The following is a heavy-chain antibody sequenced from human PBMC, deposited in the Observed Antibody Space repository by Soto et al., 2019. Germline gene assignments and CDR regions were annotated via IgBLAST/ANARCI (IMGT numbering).Heavy chain of an antibody. V-gene: IGHV1-18*01. CDR2: ISAYNGNT. D-gene: IGHD2-15*01. CDR1: GYTFTSYG. CDR3: ARDAGDIVVVVAATYFDY. Sequence: ASLNVSCNASGYTFTSYGISWVLQAPGQGLEWMGWISAYNGNTNYAQKLQGRVTMTTDTSTSTAYMELRSLRSDDTAVYYCARDAGDIVVVVAATYFDYWGQRTLFSVSS. J-gene: IGHJ4*02.